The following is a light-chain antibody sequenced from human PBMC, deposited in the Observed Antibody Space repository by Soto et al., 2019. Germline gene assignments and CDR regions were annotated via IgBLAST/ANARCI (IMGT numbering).Light chain of an antibody. Sequence: DIQVTQSPHTLSASVGDRVTITGRASQTISTWMAWYQQKPGKAPKLLVYDASTLQSGVASRFSGSGSGTEFTLIISGLQPDDSATYYCQQYTNTNNPWMCGQGTTVAIK. V-gene: IGKV1-5*01. J-gene: IGKJ1*01. CDR1: QTISTW. CDR2: DAS. CDR3: QQYTNTNNPWM.